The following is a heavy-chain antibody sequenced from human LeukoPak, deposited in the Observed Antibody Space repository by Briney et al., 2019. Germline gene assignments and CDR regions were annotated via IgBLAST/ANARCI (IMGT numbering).Heavy chain of an antibody. D-gene: IGHD5-12*01. CDR1: GYSFTDYA. Sequence: ASVKVSCKASGYSFTDYALNWVRQAPGQGLEWMGWINTNTGNPTYAQGFTGRFVFSLDTSVSTAYLQISSLKAEDTAVYYCARGMEIVQFDYWGQGTLVTVSS. CDR2: INTNTGNP. J-gene: IGHJ4*02. CDR3: ARGMEIVQFDY. V-gene: IGHV7-4-1*02.